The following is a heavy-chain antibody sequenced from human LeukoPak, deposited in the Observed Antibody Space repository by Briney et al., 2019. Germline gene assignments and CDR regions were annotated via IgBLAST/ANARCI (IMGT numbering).Heavy chain of an antibody. D-gene: IGHD2-15*01. CDR2: IYHSGNT. Sequence: SETLSLTCTVSGYSISSGYYWGWIRQPPGKGLEWIGSIYHSGNTYYNPSLKSRVTISVDTSKNQFSLKLSSVTAADTAVYYCARDRGVAYCSGGSCLTPPYDYWGQGTLVTVSS. CDR3: ARDRGVAYCSGGSCLTPPYDY. J-gene: IGHJ4*02. V-gene: IGHV4-38-2*02. CDR1: GYSISSGYY.